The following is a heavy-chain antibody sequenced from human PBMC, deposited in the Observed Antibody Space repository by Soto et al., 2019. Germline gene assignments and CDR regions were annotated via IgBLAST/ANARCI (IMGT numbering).Heavy chain of an antibody. J-gene: IGHJ4*02. D-gene: IGHD6-13*01. CDR2: IYPGDSDI. CDR1: GYSFTNYW. Sequence: GESLKISCKGSGYSFTNYWIGWVRQMPGKGLEWMGIIYPGDSDIRYSPSFQGQVTISADKSNNTAYLQWSSLKASDTAVYYCARHEYGISFYVDSWGQGTLVTVSS. V-gene: IGHV5-51*01. CDR3: ARHEYGISFYVDS.